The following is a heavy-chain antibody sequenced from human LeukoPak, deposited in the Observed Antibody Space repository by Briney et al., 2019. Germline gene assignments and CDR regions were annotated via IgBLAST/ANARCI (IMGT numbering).Heavy chain of an antibody. CDR2: ISAYNGNR. D-gene: IGHD6-19*01. CDR3: ARARVAVAEFDY. J-gene: IGHJ4*02. Sequence: ASVKVSCKASGCTFTNYGISWVRQAPGQGLEWMGWISAYNGNRNYAQKLQGRVTMTRDTSTSTVYMELRSLRSDDTAVYYCARARVAVAEFDYWGQGTLVTVSS. V-gene: IGHV1-18*01. CDR1: GCTFTNYG.